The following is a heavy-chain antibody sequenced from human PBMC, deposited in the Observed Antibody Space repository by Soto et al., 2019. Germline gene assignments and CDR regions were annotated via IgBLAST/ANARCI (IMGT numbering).Heavy chain of an antibody. CDR1: GFTFSSCW. Sequence: EEQLVESGGGLVQPGGSLRLSCAASGFTFSSCWMSWVRQAPRKGLEWVANIKQDGSETYYVDSVKGRFTISRDNAKNSLYLQMNSLRAEDTAVYYCARDGMGTTTSVYWGQGTLVTVSS. D-gene: IGHD4-17*01. CDR3: ARDGMGTTTSVY. CDR2: IKQDGSET. J-gene: IGHJ4*02. V-gene: IGHV3-7*01.